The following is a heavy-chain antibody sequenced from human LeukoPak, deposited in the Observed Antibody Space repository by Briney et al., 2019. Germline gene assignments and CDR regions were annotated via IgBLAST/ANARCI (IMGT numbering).Heavy chain of an antibody. V-gene: IGHV5-51*01. D-gene: IGHD6-13*01. J-gene: IGHJ5*02. CDR1: GYRLTSNW. CDR2: IYPGYSDA. CDR3: VRFALSSSLDH. Sequence: GESLKISCKISGYRLTSNWIGWGRQVPGKGLEWMGLIYPGYSDAKYSPSFQGQVTFSVDASISTAYLQLSGLRASDTAIYYCVRFALSSSLDHWGQGTLVTVSS.